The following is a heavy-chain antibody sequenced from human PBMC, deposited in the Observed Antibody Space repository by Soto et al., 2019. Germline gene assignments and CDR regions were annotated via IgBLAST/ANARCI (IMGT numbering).Heavy chain of an antibody. CDR3: PREKVTSGYPD. CDR1: GYTFTSYD. V-gene: IGHV1-8*01. Sequence: QVQLVQSGAEVKKPGASVKVSCKASGYTFTSYDINWVRQATGQVLEWMGWMNPNSGNTAYAQKFQGRITMTRNTSISTAYMELSSLRAEDTAVYYCPREKVTSGYPDWGQGTLVTVSS. CDR2: MNPNSGNT. J-gene: IGHJ4*02. D-gene: IGHD3-22*01.